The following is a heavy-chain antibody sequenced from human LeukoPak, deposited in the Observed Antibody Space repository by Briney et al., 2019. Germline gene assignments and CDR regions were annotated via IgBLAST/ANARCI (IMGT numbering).Heavy chain of an antibody. CDR3: ARRMVSSGYFIFAFDI. CDR2: INPNSGGT. V-gene: IGHV1-2*02. D-gene: IGHD3-3*01. J-gene: IGHJ3*02. CDR1: GYTFTSYG. Sequence: ASVKVSCKASGYTFTSYGISWVRQAPGQGLEWMGWINPNSGGTNYAQKFQGRVTMTRDTSISTAYMELSRLRSDDTAVYYCARRMVSSGYFIFAFDIWGQGTMVTVSS.